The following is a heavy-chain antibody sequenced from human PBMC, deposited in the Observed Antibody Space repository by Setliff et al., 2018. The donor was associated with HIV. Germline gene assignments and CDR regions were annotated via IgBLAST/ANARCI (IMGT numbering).Heavy chain of an antibody. CDR2: INAGNGNT. J-gene: IGHJ4*02. Sequence: ASVKVSCKASGYTFTNYAIHWVRQAPGQGLEWMGWINAGNGNTESSKKLQGRVTTTRETSATTAYMELSSLTPEDTAIYFCARALSYGSGTYSAAGFWGQGTLVTVSS. CDR3: ARALSYGSGTYSAAGF. CDR1: GYTFTNYA. V-gene: IGHV1-3*01. D-gene: IGHD3-10*01.